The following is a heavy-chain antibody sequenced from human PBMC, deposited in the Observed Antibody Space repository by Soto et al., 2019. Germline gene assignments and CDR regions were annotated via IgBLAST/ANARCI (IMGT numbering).Heavy chain of an antibody. CDR2: ISYDGSNK. D-gene: IGHD3-10*01. Sequence: QVQLVESGGGVVQPGRSLRLSCAASGFTFSSYGMHWVRQAPGKGLEWVAVISYDGSNKYYADSVKGRFTISRDNSKNTLYLQMSSLRAEDTAVYYCAKDREGVTMNWYYFDYWGQGTLVTVSS. CDR3: AKDREGVTMNWYYFDY. CDR1: GFTFSSYG. V-gene: IGHV3-30*18. J-gene: IGHJ4*02.